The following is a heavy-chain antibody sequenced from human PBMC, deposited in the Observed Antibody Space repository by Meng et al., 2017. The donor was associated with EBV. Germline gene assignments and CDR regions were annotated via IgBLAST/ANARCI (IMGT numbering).Heavy chain of an antibody. CDR3: ARVNGDCFSTICYKGWFDP. CDR2: IYYSGRT. CDR1: GGSGSSGNNY. V-gene: IGHV4-30-4*01. D-gene: IGHD2-2*02. Sequence: QGELQEAGPGLVKPSQTLSLTCTGSGGSGSSGNNYWIWIRQPPGKGLEWIGYIYYSGRTYYNPSLESRVTMSVDTSKNQFSLNLNSVTAADTAVYYCARVNGDCFSTICYKGWFDPWGQGTLVTVSS. J-gene: IGHJ5*02.